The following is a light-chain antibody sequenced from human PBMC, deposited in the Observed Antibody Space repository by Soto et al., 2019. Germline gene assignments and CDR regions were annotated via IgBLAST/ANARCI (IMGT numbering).Light chain of an antibody. J-gene: IGKJ1*01. V-gene: IGKV3-11*01. Sequence: EIVLTQSPVTLSLSPGERATLSCRASENVRTFVDWYQQKPGQAPRLLIYGASNRATGIPARFSGSGSGTDFTLTISNLEPEDFAVYYCQQHSHWPPWTFGQGTKVDIK. CDR3: QQHSHWPPWT. CDR1: ENVRTF. CDR2: GAS.